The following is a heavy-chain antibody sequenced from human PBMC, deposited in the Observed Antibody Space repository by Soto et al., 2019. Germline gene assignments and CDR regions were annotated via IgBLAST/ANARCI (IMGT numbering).Heavy chain of an antibody. J-gene: IGHJ6*02. V-gene: IGHV4-30-2*01. CDR2: IYHSGST. CDR1: GGSISSGGYS. D-gene: IGHD3-22*01. CDR3: ARRLYYDSSGFEGGGMDV. Sequence: SETLSLTCAVSGGSISSGGYSWSWIRQPPGKGLEWIGYIYHSGSTYYNPSLKSRVTISVDTSKNLFSLKLSSVTAADTAVYYCARRLYYDSSGFEGGGMDVWGQGTTVTVSS.